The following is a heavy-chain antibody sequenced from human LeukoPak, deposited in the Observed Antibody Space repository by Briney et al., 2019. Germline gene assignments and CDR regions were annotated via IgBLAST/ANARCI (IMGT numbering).Heavy chain of an antibody. J-gene: IGHJ4*02. Sequence: PGRSLRLSCAASGFTFSSYAMHWVRQAPGKGLEWVAVISYDGSNKYYADSVKGRSTISRDNSKNTLYLQMNSLRAEDTAVYYCAREIFLEWLTCFDYWGQGTLVTVSS. D-gene: IGHD3-3*01. V-gene: IGHV3-30-3*01. CDR2: ISYDGSNK. CDR1: GFTFSSYA. CDR3: AREIFLEWLTCFDY.